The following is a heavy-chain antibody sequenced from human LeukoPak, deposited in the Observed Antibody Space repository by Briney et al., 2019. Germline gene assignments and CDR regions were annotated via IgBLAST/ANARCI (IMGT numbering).Heavy chain of an antibody. V-gene: IGHV4-34*01. CDR3: ARGGGSYYTDY. CDR2: INHSGST. CDR1: GESFSGYY. J-gene: IGHJ4*02. Sequence: SETLSRTCAVYGESFSGYYWSWIRQPPGKGLEWIGEINHSGSTNYNPSLKSRVTISVDTSKDQFSLKLTSVTAADTAVYYCARGGGSYYTDYWGQGILVTVSS. D-gene: IGHD1-26*01.